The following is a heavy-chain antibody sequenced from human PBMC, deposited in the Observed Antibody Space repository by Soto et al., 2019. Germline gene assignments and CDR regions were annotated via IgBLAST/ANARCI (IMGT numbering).Heavy chain of an antibody. CDR1: GFTFSSYA. CDR2: ISGIGGST. J-gene: IGHJ2*01. V-gene: IGHV3-23*01. CDR3: AKQAVVLVAAATDWYFDL. Sequence: AGGSLRLSCAASGFTFSSYAMSWVRQAPGKGLEWVSAISGIGGSTYYADSVKGRSTISRDNSMNTLYLQMNSLRAEDTAVYYCAKQAVVLVAAATDWYFDLWGRGTLVTVSS. D-gene: IGHD2-15*01.